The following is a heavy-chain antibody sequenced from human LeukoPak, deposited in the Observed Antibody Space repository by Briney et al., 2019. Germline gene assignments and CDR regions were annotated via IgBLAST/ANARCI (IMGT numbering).Heavy chain of an antibody. CDR1: GGPFSGYY. CDR2: INHSGST. Sequence: PSETLSLTCAVYGGPFSGYYWSWIRQPPGKGLEWIGEINHSGSTNYNPSLKSRVTISVDTSKNQFSLKLSSVTAADTAVYYCARGAVRGVIIYYGMDVWGQGATVTVSS. CDR3: ARGAVRGVIIYYGMDV. V-gene: IGHV4-34*01. D-gene: IGHD3-10*01. J-gene: IGHJ6*02.